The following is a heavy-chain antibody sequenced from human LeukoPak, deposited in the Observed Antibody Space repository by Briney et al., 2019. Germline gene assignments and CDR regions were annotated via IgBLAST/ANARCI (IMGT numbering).Heavy chain of an antibody. CDR2: IYDSGST. CDR3: ARRPPRIAAARGWFDP. V-gene: IGHV4-39*01. J-gene: IGHJ5*02. D-gene: IGHD6-13*01. Sequence: SETLSLTCTVSGGSIRSSYYYWGWLRQPPGKGLEWVGSIYDSGSTYYNPSLKSRVTISVDTSKNQFSLKLSSVTAADTAVYYCARRPPRIAAARGWFDPWGQGTLVTVSS. CDR1: GGSIRSSYYY.